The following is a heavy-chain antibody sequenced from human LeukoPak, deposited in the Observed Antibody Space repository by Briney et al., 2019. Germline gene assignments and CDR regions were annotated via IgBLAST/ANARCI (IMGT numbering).Heavy chain of an antibody. CDR3: ARLNRDGYNSYYFDY. J-gene: IGHJ4*02. Sequence: SVTVSFKASGGTFISYAISWVRQAPGQGLEWMGRIIPILGIANYAQKFQGRVTITADKSTSTAYMELSSLRSEDTAVYYCARLNRDGYNSYYFDYWGQGTLVTVSS. V-gene: IGHV1-69*04. CDR2: IIPILGIA. D-gene: IGHD5-24*01. CDR1: GGTFISYA.